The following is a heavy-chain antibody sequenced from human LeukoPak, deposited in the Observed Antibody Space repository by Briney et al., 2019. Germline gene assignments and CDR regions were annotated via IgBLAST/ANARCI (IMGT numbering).Heavy chain of an antibody. CDR3: ATLTGGDDAFDI. Sequence: SETLSLTCTVSGGPISSYYWSWIRQPPGKGLEWIGYIFYTGSTNYNPSLKSRVTISVLTSKNRFSLKLSSVTAADTAVYYCATLTGGDDAFDIWGQGTMVTVSS. D-gene: IGHD4-23*01. CDR2: IFYTGST. V-gene: IGHV4-59*01. CDR1: GGPISSYY. J-gene: IGHJ3*02.